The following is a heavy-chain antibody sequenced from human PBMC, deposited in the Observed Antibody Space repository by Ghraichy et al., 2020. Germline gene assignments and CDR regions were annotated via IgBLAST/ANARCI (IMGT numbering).Heavy chain of an antibody. CDR3: ARQGVTMIRGAHNWFDP. V-gene: IGHV4-4*09. CDR2: MHTSGDT. J-gene: IGHJ5*02. D-gene: IGHD3-10*01. Sequence: PSLTCTVSSGSIIGYYWSWVRQSPGKALEWIAYMHTSGDTNSNPSLKGRVAMAVDTSKNKFSLRLNSVTAADTAVYFCARQGVTMIRGAHNWFDPWGRGILVTVSS. CDR1: SGSIIGYY.